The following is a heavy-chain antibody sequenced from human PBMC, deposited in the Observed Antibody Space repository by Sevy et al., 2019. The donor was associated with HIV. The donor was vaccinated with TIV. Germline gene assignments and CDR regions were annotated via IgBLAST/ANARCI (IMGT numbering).Heavy chain of an antibody. CDR3: ARVLDDSRGLDV. J-gene: IGHJ6*02. D-gene: IGHD1-1*01. CDR1: GGSVSIYH. V-gene: IGHV4-59*02. Sequence: SETLSLTCTFSGGSVSIYHWSWIRQPPGKGLEWIGYIYYSGSTNYNSSLKSRVTISVDTSKNQLSLKLTSVTAADTAVYYCARVLDDSRGLDVWGRGTTVTVSS. CDR2: IYYSGST.